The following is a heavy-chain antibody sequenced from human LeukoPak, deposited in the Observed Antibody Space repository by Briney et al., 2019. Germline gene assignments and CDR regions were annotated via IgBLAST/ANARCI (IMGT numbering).Heavy chain of an antibody. Sequence: GGSLRLSCTASGFSFSTYSMNWVRQAPGKGLEWVSYIVGSSSNIYYADSVKGRFTISRDNAKNSLYLQMDGLRAGDTAVYYCATDSPETAAFDYWGQGTLVTVSS. V-gene: IGHV3-48*04. D-gene: IGHD1-1*01. J-gene: IGHJ4*02. CDR2: IVGSSSNI. CDR1: GFSFSTYS. CDR3: ATDSPETAAFDY.